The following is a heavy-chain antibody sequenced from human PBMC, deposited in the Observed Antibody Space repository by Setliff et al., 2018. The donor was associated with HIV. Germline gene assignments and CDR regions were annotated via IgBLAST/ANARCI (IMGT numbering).Heavy chain of an antibody. CDR1: EFTFSSYA. CDR3: AKVFLFGIDVFDI. D-gene: IGHD3-16*01. CDR2: ISVSGGST. J-gene: IGHJ3*02. V-gene: IGHV3-23*01. Sequence: PGGSLRLSCAASEFTFSSYAMSWVRQAPGKGLEWVSSISVSGGSTYYADSVKGRFTISKDNSKNTLYLQMSSLRDEDTAVYYCAKVFLFGIDVFDIWGQGTMVTVSS.